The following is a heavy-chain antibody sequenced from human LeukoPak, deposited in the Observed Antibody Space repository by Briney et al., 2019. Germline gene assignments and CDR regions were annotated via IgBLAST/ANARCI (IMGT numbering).Heavy chain of an antibody. CDR3: TSALYDNIDY. V-gene: IGHV3-73*01. CDR1: ALTFSGSA. J-gene: IGHJ4*02. CDR2: IRSKANSYAT. Sequence: GGSLRPSCAAAALTFSGSAMHWVSQASGKGLEWVGRIRSKANSYATAYAASVKGRFTISRDDSKKTAYLQMNSLKTEDTAVYYCTSALYDNIDYWGQGTLVTVSS. D-gene: IGHD3-9*01.